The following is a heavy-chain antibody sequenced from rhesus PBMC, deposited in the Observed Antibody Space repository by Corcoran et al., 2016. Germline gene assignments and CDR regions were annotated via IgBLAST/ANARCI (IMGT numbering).Heavy chain of an antibody. Sequence: QVQLQESGPGLVKPSETLSLTCAVAGGSFRAYYWGWIRQPPGWGVAGIGYISGSSGSTDYHPSHKSRVTISTDTSKNQFSLKLSSVTAADTAVYYCARVGQRYSGYSSYGLDSWGQGVVVTVSS. V-gene: IGHV4-165*01. D-gene: IGHD5-24*01. CDR3: ARVGQRYSGYSSYGLDS. CDR1: GGSFRAYY. CDR2: ISGSSGST. J-gene: IGHJ6*01.